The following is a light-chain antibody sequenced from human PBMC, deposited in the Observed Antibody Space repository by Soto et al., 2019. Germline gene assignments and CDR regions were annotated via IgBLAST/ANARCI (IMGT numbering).Light chain of an antibody. CDR1: HSVLFNSNNQNY. Sequence: IVMTQSPDSLAVSLVERATINCKSSHSVLFNSNNQNYLAWYQQKSGQPPKLLIYWASTRESGVPDRFSGSGSGTDFTLTISSLQAEDVAVYYCHQHYNFPYTFGQGTKVDIK. J-gene: IGKJ2*01. V-gene: IGKV4-1*01. CDR2: WAS. CDR3: HQHYNFPYT.